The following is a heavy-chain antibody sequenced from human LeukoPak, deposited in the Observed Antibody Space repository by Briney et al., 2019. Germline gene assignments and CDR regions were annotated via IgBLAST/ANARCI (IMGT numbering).Heavy chain of an antibody. CDR1: GFTVSSDL. CDR3: AKAFNYGSGYNYKTFDY. D-gene: IGHD3-10*01. J-gene: IGHJ4*02. CDR2: ITGTDGST. Sequence: PGGSLRLSCAASGFTVSSDLMHWVRQAPGEGLEWVSGITGTDGSTYYADSVKGRFTISRDNSKSALYLQMNSLRAEDTALYYCAKAFNYGSGYNYKTFDYWGQGTLVTVSS. V-gene: IGHV3-23*01.